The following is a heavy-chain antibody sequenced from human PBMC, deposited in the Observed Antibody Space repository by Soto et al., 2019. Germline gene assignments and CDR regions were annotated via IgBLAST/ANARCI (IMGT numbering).Heavy chain of an antibody. CDR3: ARDPLSMYSRGWYAPAWFDP. CDR1: GGTFSSYA. J-gene: IGHJ5*02. CDR2: IIPIFVTA. Sequence: QVQLVQSGAEVKKPGSSVKVSCKASGGTFSSYAISWVRQAPGQGLEWMGGIIPIFVTANYAQKFQGRVTITADKSTRTAYMDLSSLRSEDTAVYYCARDPLSMYSRGWYAPAWFDPWGQGNLVTVSS. D-gene: IGHD6-19*01. V-gene: IGHV1-69*06.